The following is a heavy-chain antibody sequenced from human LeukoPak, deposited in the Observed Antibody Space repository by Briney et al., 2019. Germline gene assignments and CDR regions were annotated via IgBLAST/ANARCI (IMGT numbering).Heavy chain of an antibody. CDR3: ARSGGSSGYYDIY. CDR2: IIPILGIA. V-gene: IGHV1-69*04. Sequence: EASVTVSCKASGGTFSSYAISWVRQAPGQGLKWMGRIIPILGIANYAQKFQGRVTITADKSTSTAYMELSSLRSEDTAVYYCARSGGSSGYYDIYWGQGTLVTVSS. J-gene: IGHJ4*02. CDR1: GGTFSSYA. D-gene: IGHD3-22*01.